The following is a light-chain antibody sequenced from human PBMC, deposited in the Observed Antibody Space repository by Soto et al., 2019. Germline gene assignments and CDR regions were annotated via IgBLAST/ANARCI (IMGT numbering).Light chain of an antibody. J-gene: IGKJ2*01. CDR2: AAS. V-gene: IGKV1-39*01. CDR3: QQSFSIPPYT. CDR1: QSIGTY. Sequence: DIQMPQSPSSLSPSVGDRVTITCRASQSIGTYLNSYQQKPGKAPKLLLYAASTLQSGVPSRFSGSGSGTEFTLTISSLQPEDFAKYHCQQSFSIPPYTFGQGTKREIK.